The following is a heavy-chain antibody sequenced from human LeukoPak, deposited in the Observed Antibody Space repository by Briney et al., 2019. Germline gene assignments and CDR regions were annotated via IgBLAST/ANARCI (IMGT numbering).Heavy chain of an antibody. V-gene: IGHV3-23*01. Sequence: GGSLRLSCAASGFIFSSYAMSWVRQALGKGLEWVSYGGSGGSTYYADSVKGRFTVSRDNSKSTLYLQMNSLTAEDTAVYYCAKMRGQYYHSYYMDAWGKGTTVTVSS. J-gene: IGHJ6*03. CDR2: GGSGGST. CDR3: AKMRGQYYHSYYMDA. CDR1: GFIFSSYA.